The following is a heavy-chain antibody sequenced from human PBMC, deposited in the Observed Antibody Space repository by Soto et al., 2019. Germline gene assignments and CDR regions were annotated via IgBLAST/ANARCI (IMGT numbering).Heavy chain of an antibody. CDR2: LHSGGDT. V-gene: IGHV3-53*04. Sequence: EVQLVESGGGLVQPEGYLRLSCAASGIPVSSNYMTWVRQAPGKGLEWVSVLHSGGDTYYANSVKGRFTISRHDSTNTLFIQMNSLTAEDTAVYYCARDGPYYYASRMDVWGQGTTVTVSS. CDR3: ARDGPYYYASRMDV. J-gene: IGHJ6*02. D-gene: IGHD3-10*01. CDR1: GIPVSSNY.